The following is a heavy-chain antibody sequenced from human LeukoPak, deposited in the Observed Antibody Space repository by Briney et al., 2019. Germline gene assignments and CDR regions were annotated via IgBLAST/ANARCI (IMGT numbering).Heavy chain of an antibody. Sequence: GRTLRLSCAASGFPFSSYGMHWVRQAPGKGLEWVARLVYDERSDYANSVKSRFSTSRDNSKNTLFLDMSDLRVEDTAVYYCARDLSATFDFWGQGVLVTVSS. CDR3: ARDLSATFDF. J-gene: IGHJ4*02. D-gene: IGHD6-19*01. CDR1: GFPFSSYG. V-gene: IGHV3-33*05. CDR2: LVYDERS.